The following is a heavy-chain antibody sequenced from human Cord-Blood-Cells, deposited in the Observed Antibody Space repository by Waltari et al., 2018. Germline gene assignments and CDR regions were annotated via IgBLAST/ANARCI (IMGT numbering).Heavy chain of an antibody. CDR2: IIPILGTA. D-gene: IGHD1-1*01. Sequence: QVQLVQSGAEVKKPGSSVKVSCKASGGPFSRYAISWVRQAPGQGLEWMGGIIPILGTANYAQKFQGRVTITADESTSTAYMELSSLGSEDTAVYYCARVLERAMYFDYWGQGTLVTVSS. V-gene: IGHV1-69*01. CDR1: GGPFSRYA. CDR3: ARVLERAMYFDY. J-gene: IGHJ4*02.